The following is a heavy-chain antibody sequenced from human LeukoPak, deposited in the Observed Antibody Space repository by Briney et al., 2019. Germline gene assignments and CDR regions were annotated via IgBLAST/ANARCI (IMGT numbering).Heavy chain of an antibody. J-gene: IGHJ4*02. D-gene: IGHD3-22*01. Sequence: SETLSLTCAVSGGSISSGGYSWSWIRQPPGKGLEWIGYIYYSGSTYYNPSLKSRFTISVDTSKNQFSLKLSSVTAADTAVYYCARDGVNYYDISGYDIRGRGTLVTVSS. CDR2: IYYSGST. CDR3: ARDGVNYYDISGYDI. V-gene: IGHV4-30-4*07. CDR1: GGSISSGGYS.